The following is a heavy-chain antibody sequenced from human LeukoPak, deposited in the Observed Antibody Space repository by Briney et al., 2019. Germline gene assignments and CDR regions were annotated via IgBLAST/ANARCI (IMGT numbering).Heavy chain of an antibody. CDR1: GGSFSGYY. D-gene: IGHD3-22*01. Sequence: SETLSLTCAVYGGSFSGYYWSWIRQPPGQGLEWEGEINHCGSPNYNPSLKSRVAISLDTSKNPFSLKLSSVTAADTAVHYCARGRAYYDSSGYYYRGAPGARVYSPDWRQATLVT. CDR3: ARGRAYYDSSGYYYRGAPGARVYSPD. V-gene: IGHV4-34*01. J-gene: IGHJ1*01. CDR2: INHCGSP.